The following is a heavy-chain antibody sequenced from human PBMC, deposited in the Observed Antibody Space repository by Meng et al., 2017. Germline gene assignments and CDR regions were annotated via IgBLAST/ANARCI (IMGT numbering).Heavy chain of an antibody. CDR1: GFTFSSYA. J-gene: IGHJ4*02. CDR3: ARAQHCGGDCYWQLDY. D-gene: IGHD2-21*02. V-gene: IGHV3-30*01. CDR2: ISYDGSNK. Sequence: GESLKISCAASGFTFSSYAMHWVRQAPGKGLEWVAVISYDGSNKYYADSVKGRFTISRDNSKNTLYLQMNSLRAEDTAVYYCARAQHCGGDCYWQLDYWGQGTLVTVSS.